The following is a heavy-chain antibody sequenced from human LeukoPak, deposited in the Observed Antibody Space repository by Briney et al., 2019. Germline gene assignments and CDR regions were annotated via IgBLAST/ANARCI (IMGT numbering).Heavy chain of an antibody. CDR1: GFTFDDYG. V-gene: IGHV3-23*01. CDR2: ISGSGGST. CDR3: AKGTAGYITYYFDY. D-gene: IGHD1-20*01. Sequence: GGSLRLSCAASGFTFDDYGMSWVRQAPGKGLEWVSGISGSGGSTYYADSVKGRFTTSRDNSKNTLYLQMNSLRAEDTAVYYCAKGTAGYITYYFDYWGQGTLVTVSS. J-gene: IGHJ4*02.